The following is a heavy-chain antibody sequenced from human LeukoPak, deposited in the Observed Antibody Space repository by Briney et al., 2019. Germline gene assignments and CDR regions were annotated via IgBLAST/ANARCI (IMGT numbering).Heavy chain of an antibody. CDR3: ARDIVVVPAAIYYYYGMDV. Sequence: ASVKVSCKASGYTFTSYGISWVRQAPGQGLEWMGWISAYSGNTNYAQKLQGRVTMTTDTSTSTAYMELRSLRSDDTAVYYCARDIVVVPAAIYYYYGMDVWGQGTTVTVSS. J-gene: IGHJ6*02. D-gene: IGHD2-2*02. CDR2: ISAYSGNT. CDR1: GYTFTSYG. V-gene: IGHV1-18*01.